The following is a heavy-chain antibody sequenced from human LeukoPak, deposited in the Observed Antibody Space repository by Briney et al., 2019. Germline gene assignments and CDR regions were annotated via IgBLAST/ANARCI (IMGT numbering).Heavy chain of an antibody. CDR1: GYTFTSYG. Sequence: TSVKVSCKASGYTFTSYGISWVRQAPGQGLEWMGWISAYNGNTNYAQKFQGRVTMTTETSTSTAYMELRSLRSDDTAVYYCARRGGKNYGDYVVYDKYMDVWGTGTTVTVSS. D-gene: IGHD4-17*01. V-gene: IGHV1-18*01. CDR3: ARRGGKNYGDYVVYDKYMDV. J-gene: IGHJ6*03. CDR2: ISAYNGNT.